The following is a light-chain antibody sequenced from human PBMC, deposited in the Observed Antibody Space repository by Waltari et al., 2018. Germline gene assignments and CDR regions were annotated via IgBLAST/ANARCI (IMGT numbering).Light chain of an antibody. CDR3: QLWDTTTGV. CDR1: NIGSKN. V-gene: IGLV3-9*01. Sequence: SFDLTQPLSVSVALGETARITCGGNNIGSKNVHWYQQKPGQAPVLVMQRDTKRTSGIPERVSGSNSGNTATLTITRAQAGDEADYYCQLWDTTTGVFGGGTKLTVL. CDR2: RDT. J-gene: IGLJ3*02.